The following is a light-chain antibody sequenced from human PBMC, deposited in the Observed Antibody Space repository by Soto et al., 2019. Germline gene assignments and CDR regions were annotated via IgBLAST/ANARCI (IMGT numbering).Light chain of an antibody. CDR3: QQYGSSPST. Sequence: EIVLAQSPGTLSLSPGERATLSCRASQSVSSSYLAWYQQKPGQAPRLLIYGASSRATGIPDRFSGSGSGTDFIITISRLVPEDFAVYYCQQYGSSPSTFGPGTKVDIK. CDR2: GAS. J-gene: IGKJ3*01. V-gene: IGKV3-20*01. CDR1: QSVSSSY.